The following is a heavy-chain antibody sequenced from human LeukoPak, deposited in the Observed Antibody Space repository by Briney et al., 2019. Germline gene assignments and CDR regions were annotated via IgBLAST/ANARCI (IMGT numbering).Heavy chain of an antibody. J-gene: IGHJ4*02. CDR3: AREGPIDY. Sequence: PSETLSLTCTVSGYSISSGYYWGWIRQPPGKGLEWIGSIYHSGSTYYNPSLKSRVTISVDTSKNQFSLKLSSVTAADTAVYYCAREGPIDYWGQGTLVTVSS. CDR2: IYHSGST. CDR1: GYSISSGYY. V-gene: IGHV4-38-2*02.